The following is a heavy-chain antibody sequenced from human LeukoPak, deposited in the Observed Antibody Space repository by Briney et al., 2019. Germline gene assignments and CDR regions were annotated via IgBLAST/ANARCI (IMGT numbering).Heavy chain of an antibody. CDR1: GFTFSSYS. CDR3: ARHGSGYGQVDY. J-gene: IGHJ4*02. Sequence: GGSLRLSCAASGFTFSSYSMNWVRQAPGKGLEWVSYISSSSGNIHYADSVKGRFTISRDNAKNSMYLQMNSLRGEDTAVYYCARHGSGYGQVDYWGQGTLVTVSS. CDR2: ISSSSGNI. V-gene: IGHV3-48*01. D-gene: IGHD6-25*01.